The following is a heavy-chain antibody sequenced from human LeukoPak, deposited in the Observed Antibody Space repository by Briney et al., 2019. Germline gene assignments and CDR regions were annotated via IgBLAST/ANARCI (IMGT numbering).Heavy chain of an antibody. J-gene: IGHJ3*02. CDR3: ARGSSGWYGRAFDI. V-gene: IGHV3-74*01. CDR2: IKSDGSST. Sequence: GGSLRLSCAASGFTFSSYWMHWVRQAPGKGLVWVSRIKSDGSSTSYADSVKGRFTISRDNAKNTLYLQMNSLRAEDTAVYYCARGSSGWYGRAFDIWGQGTMVTVSS. D-gene: IGHD6-19*01. CDR1: GFTFSSYW.